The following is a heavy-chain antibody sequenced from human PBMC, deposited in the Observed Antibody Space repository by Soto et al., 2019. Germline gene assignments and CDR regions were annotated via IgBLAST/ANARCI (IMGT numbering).Heavy chain of an antibody. CDR2: IKADGSAI. CDR3: AREGLTIGSYFDH. CDR1: GFTFPNYW. V-gene: IGHV3-7*01. J-gene: IGHJ4*02. Sequence: EIQLVESGGGFVQPGGSLRLSCAASGFTFPNYWMSWVRQAPGKELEWVANIKADGSAIYYLDSVKGRFSISRDNAENSLYLQLNSLRGEDTAVYYCAREGLTIGSYFDHWGQGTLVTVSS. D-gene: IGHD3-10*01.